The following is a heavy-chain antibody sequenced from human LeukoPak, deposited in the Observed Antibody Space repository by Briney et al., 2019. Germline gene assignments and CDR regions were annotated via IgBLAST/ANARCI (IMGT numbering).Heavy chain of an antibody. CDR3: AKGSSGYFVDL. D-gene: IGHD3-22*01. CDR1: GFTFSSYS. Sequence: GGSLRLSRAASGFTFSSYSMNWVRQAPGKGLEWVSAISNDCGGTNYADFVKGRFTISRDNSKNTLFLQMNSLRAEDTALYYCAKGSSGYFVDLWGERTLVTVS. J-gene: IGHJ5*02. V-gene: IGHV3-23*01. CDR2: ISNDCGGT.